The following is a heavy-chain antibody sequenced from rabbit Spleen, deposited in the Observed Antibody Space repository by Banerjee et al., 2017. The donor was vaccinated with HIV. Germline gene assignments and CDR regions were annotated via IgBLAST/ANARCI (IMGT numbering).Heavy chain of an antibody. J-gene: IGHJ4*01. Sequence: QSLEESGGDLVKPGASLTLTCTASGFSFSSSYYMCWVRQAPGKGLECIACIYADSSGSTYYASWAKGRFTISKTSSTTVTLQMTTLTAADTATYFCARDLTSVIGWNFNLWGQGTLVTVS. CDR2: IYADSSGST. CDR1: GFSFSSSYY. V-gene: IGHV1S40*01. CDR3: ARDLTSVIGWNFNL. D-gene: IGHD1-1*01.